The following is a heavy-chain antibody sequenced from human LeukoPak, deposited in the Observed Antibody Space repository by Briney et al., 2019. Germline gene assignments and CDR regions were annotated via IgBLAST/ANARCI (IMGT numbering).Heavy chain of an antibody. J-gene: IGHJ5*02. V-gene: IGHV1-2*02. CDR1: GYTFTAYY. CDR2: VNPTSGGT. D-gene: IGHD3-10*01. CDR3: ARYGSGGEPFLT. Sequence: ASVKVSCKASGYTFTAYYMHWVRQAPGQGLEWMGWVNPTSGGTNYAQKFQGRVTMTRDTSISTAYMELSRLKSDDAAVYYCARYGSGGEPFLTWGQGTLVTVSS.